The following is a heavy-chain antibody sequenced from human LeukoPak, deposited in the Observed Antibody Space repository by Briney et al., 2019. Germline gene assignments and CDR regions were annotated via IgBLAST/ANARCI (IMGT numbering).Heavy chain of an antibody. CDR1: GFTFSSYA. D-gene: IGHD4-17*01. Sequence: PGRSLRLSCAASGFTFSSYAMHWVRQAPGKGLEWVAVISYDGSNKYYADSVKGRFTISRDNSKNTLYLQMNSLRAEDTAVYYCARDLYGDYALDYWGQGTLVTVSS. V-gene: IGHV3-30*04. CDR2: ISYDGSNK. CDR3: ARDLYGDYALDY. J-gene: IGHJ4*02.